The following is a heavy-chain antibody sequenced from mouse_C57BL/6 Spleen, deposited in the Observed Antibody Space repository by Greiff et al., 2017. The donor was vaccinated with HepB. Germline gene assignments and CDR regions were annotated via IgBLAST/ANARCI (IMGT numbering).Heavy chain of an antibody. CDR3: TTGLVNSRFAY. Sequence: EVQLQQSGAELVRPGASVKLSCTASGFNIKDDYMHWVKQRPEQGLEWIGWIDPENGDTEYASKFQGKATITADTSANTAYLQLSSLTSEDTAVYYCTTGLVNSRFAYWGQGTLVTVSA. V-gene: IGHV14-4*01. CDR2: IDPENGDT. J-gene: IGHJ3*01. CDR1: GFNIKDDY. D-gene: IGHD3-1*01.